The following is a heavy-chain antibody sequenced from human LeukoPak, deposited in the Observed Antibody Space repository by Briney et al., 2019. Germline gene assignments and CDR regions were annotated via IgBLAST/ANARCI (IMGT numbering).Heavy chain of an antibody. D-gene: IGHD6-13*01. Sequence: GGSLRLSCAASGFTFSSYWMHWVRQAPGKGLVWVSRINSDGSSTSYADSVKGRFTISRDNSKNTLYLQVNSLRAEDTAAYYCAKGWGIAAAGTIWFDPWGQGTLVTVSS. CDR2: INSDGSST. J-gene: IGHJ5*02. CDR3: AKGWGIAAAGTIWFDP. CDR1: GFTFSSYW. V-gene: IGHV3-74*01.